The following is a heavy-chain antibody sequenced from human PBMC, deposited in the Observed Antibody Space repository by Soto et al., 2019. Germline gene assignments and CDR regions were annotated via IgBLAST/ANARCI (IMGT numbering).Heavy chain of an antibody. CDR2: IKQDGSEK. CDR1: GFTFSSYW. D-gene: IGHD2-15*01. Sequence: GGSLRLSCAASGFTFSSYWMSWVRQAPGKGLEWVANIKQDGSEKYYVDSVKGRFTISRDNAKNSLYLQMNSLRAEDTAVHYCARASVDRTNYFDYWGQGTLVTVSS. J-gene: IGHJ4*02. V-gene: IGHV3-7*01. CDR3: ARASVDRTNYFDY.